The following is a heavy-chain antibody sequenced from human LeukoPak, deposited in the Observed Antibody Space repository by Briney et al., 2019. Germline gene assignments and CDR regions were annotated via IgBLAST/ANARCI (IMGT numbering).Heavy chain of an antibody. CDR1: GGSISSYY. D-gene: IGHD2-15*01. CDR3: ARQTGVAVATFYFDD. J-gene: IGHJ4*02. V-gene: IGHV4-59*08. Sequence: SETLSLTCTVSGGSISSYYWSWIRQPPGKGLEWIGYIYYSGSTNYNPSLKSRVTISVDTSKNQFSLKLSSVTAADTAVYYCARQTGVAVATFYFDDWGQGTQVTVSS. CDR2: IYYSGST.